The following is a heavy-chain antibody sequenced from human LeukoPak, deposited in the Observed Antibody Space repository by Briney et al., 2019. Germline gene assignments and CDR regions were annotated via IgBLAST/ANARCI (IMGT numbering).Heavy chain of an antibody. D-gene: IGHD6-13*01. V-gene: IGHV4-4*02. CDR1: GGSISSSNW. J-gene: IGHJ5*02. Sequence: PSETLSLTCAVSGGSISSSNWWSWVRQPPGKGLEWIGEIYHSGSTNYNPSLKSRVTISVGKSKNQFSLKLSSVTAADTAVYYCSRADYSSRWYEAWFDPWGQGTLVTVSS. CDR2: IYHSGST. CDR3: SRADYSSRWYEAWFDP.